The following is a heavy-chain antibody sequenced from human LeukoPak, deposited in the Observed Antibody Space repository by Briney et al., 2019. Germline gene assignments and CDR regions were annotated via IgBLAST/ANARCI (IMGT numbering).Heavy chain of an antibody. Sequence: ASVKVSCKASGYTFTSYWIGWVRQMPGKGLEWMGIIYPGDSDTRYSPSFQGQVTISADKSISTAYLQWSSLKASDTAMYYCARQNSGSHGAFDIWGQGTMVTVSS. CDR3: ARQNSGSHGAFDI. J-gene: IGHJ3*02. CDR1: GYTFTSYW. V-gene: IGHV5-51*01. CDR2: IYPGDSDT. D-gene: IGHD1-26*01.